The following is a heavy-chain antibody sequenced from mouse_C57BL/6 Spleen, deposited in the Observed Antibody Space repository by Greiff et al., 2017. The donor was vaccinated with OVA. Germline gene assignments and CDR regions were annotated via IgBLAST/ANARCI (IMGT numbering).Heavy chain of an antibody. D-gene: IGHD2-5*01. J-gene: IGHJ3*01. CDR2: IHPNSGST. CDR3: AREGVFSNPSWFAY. CDR1: GYTFTSYW. V-gene: IGHV1-64*01. Sequence: QVHVKQPGAELVKPGASVKLSCKASGYTFTSYWMHWVKQRPGQGLEWIGMIHPNSGSTNYNEKFKSKATLTVDKSSSTAYRKLSSLTSEDSAVYYCAREGVFSNPSWFAYWGQGTRVTVAA.